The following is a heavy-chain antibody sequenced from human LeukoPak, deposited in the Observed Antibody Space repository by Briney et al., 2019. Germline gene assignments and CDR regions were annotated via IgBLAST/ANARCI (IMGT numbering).Heavy chain of an antibody. D-gene: IGHD6-13*01. J-gene: IGHJ4*02. CDR2: ISYDGSNE. CDR3: AKYHYGYSSSWWSAFDY. V-gene: IGHV3-30-3*02. Sequence: GGSLRLSCAASGVTLSSFAMSWARQAPGKGLEWVAVISYDGSNEYYADSVKGRFTISRDNSKKTLYLQMNSLRAEDTAVYYCAKYHYGYSSSWWSAFDYWGQGTLVTVSS. CDR1: GVTLSSFA.